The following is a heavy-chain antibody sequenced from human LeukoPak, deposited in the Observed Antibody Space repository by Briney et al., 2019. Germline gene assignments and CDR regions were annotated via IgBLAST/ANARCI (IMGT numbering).Heavy chain of an antibody. CDR3: ASSFRGYSYYRFDY. V-gene: IGHV4-4*02. CDR1: GGSISTSYW. D-gene: IGHD5-18*01. CDR2: IYHSGGT. J-gene: IGHJ4*02. Sequence: SGTLSLTCGVSGGSISTSYWWSWVRQPPGKGLEWIGEIYHSGGTNYNPSLKSRVTISMDKSKNQFSLNMSSVTAADTAVYYCASSFRGYSYYRFDYWGQGTLVTVSS.